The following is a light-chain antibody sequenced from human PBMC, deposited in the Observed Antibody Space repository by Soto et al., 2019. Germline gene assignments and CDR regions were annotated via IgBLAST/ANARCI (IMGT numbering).Light chain of an antibody. CDR2: ENN. V-gene: IGLV1-51*01. Sequence: QCALAQPPSASAAPGQMVTISCSGSSSNIGSHYGSWYQQLPGTAPKLLIYENNKRPSGIPDRFSGSKSGTSATLGIAGIQTGDEADYYCGKWDSSLSAYVFGTGTKVTVL. J-gene: IGLJ1*01. CDR1: SSNIGSHY. CDR3: GKWDSSLSAYV.